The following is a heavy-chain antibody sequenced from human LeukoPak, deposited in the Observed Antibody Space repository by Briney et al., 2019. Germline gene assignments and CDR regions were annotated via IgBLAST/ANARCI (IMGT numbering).Heavy chain of an antibody. CDR2: IKKKGDGGTT. CDR3: TTVTVVRGYDY. CDR1: GFPFSDDW. Sequence: GGSLRLSCAASGFPFSDDWMSWVRQAPGKGLEWVGRIKKKGDGGTTDYAAPVKGRFTISRDDSKNMLYLEMNNLKIEDTAVYYCTTVTVVRGYDYWGQGTLVTVSS. J-gene: IGHJ4*02. V-gene: IGHV3-15*01. D-gene: IGHD3-10*01.